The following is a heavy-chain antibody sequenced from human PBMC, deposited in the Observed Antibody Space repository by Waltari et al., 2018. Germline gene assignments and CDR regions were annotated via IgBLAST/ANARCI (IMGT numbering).Heavy chain of an antibody. CDR3: AKGTRDTYYYDSSGYFDY. CDR2: IYSGGST. V-gene: IGHV3-23*03. J-gene: IGHJ4*02. Sequence: EVQLLESGGGLVQPGGSLRLSCAASGFTFSSYAMSWVRQDPGKGLEWVSVIYSGGSTYYADSVKGRFTISRDNSKNTLYLQMNSLRAEDTAVYYCAKGTRDTYYYDSSGYFDYWGQGTLVTVSS. D-gene: IGHD3-22*01. CDR1: GFTFSSYA.